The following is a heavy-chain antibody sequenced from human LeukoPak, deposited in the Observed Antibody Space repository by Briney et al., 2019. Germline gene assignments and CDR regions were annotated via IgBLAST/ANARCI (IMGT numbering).Heavy chain of an antibody. Sequence: PGGSLRLSCAASGFTFSSYGMHWVRQAPGKGLEWVAFIRYDGSNKYYADSVKGRFTISRDNSKNTLYLQKNSLRAEDTAVYYCAKGGLDFWSGYFDYWGQGTLVTVSS. CDR2: IRYDGSNK. D-gene: IGHD3-3*01. V-gene: IGHV3-30*02. CDR1: GFTFSSYG. J-gene: IGHJ4*02. CDR3: AKGGLDFWSGYFDY.